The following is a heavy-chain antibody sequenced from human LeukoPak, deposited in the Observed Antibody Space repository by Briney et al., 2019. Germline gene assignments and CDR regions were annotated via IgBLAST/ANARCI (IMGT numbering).Heavy chain of an antibody. CDR2: INSDGSST. CDR3: RRDSSGYYGGFFY. J-gene: IGHJ4*02. CDR1: GFTFSSYW. Sequence: PGGSLRLCCAASGFTFSSYWMHWVRQAPGKGLVWVSRINSDGSSTSYADSVKGRFTISRDDAKNMVYLQMNSLRAEDTAVYYCRRDSSGYYGGFFYWGQGTLVTVSS. D-gene: IGHD3-22*01. V-gene: IGHV3-74*01.